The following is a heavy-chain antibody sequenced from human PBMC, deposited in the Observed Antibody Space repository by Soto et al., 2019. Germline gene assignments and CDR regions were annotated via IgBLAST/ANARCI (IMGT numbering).Heavy chain of an antibody. Sequence: SETLSLTCAVSVYSISSGYYWGWIRQPPGKGLEWIGSIYHSGSTYYNPSLKSRVTISVDTSKNQFSLKLSSVTAADTAVYYCAREKYSYGYGLYYYYGMDVWGQGTTVTVSS. CDR2: IYHSGST. CDR3: AREKYSYGYGLYYYYGMDV. V-gene: IGHV4-38-2*02. J-gene: IGHJ6*02. D-gene: IGHD5-18*01. CDR1: VYSISSGYY.